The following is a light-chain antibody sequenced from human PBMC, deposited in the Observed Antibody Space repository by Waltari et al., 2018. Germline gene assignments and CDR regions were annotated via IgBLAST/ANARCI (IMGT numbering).Light chain of an antibody. J-gene: IGKJ4*01. CDR1: QDIDQH. Sequence: DIQLTQSPSSLSASVGDRVTITCQASQDIDQHLNWYQQKPGKAPKRLIYDVSNLEKGVPSRFSGSASGTDFTFTISSLQPADIATYYCQQYDSLPLTFGGGTKVAIK. CDR3: QQYDSLPLT. CDR2: DVS. V-gene: IGKV1-33*01.